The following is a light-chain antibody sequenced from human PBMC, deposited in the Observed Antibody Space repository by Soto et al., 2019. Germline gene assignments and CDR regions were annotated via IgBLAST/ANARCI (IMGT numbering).Light chain of an antibody. CDR2: DAS. J-gene: IGKJ5*01. Sequence: DIQMTQYPSTLSASVGDRVTITCRASQSISSWLAWYQQKPGKAPKLLIYDASSLESGVPSRFSGSGSGTEFTLTISSLQPDDFATYYCQQYNSYWITFGQGTRLEIK. CDR3: QQYNSYWIT. CDR1: QSISSW. V-gene: IGKV1-5*01.